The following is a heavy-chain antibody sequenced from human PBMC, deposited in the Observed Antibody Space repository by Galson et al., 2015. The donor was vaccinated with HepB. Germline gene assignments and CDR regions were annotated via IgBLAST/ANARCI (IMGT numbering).Heavy chain of an antibody. CDR2: ISSNGGNT. J-gene: IGHJ4*02. V-gene: IGHV1-18*01. Sequence: SVKVSCKPSGYTFTINGISWVRQTPGQGLEWLGWISSNGGNTKYAQKYQGRITLTRDTSASTAYLELRSLRSDDTAMYYCARDRDYRFDFWGQGTLVTVSS. D-gene: IGHD4/OR15-4a*01. CDR1: GYTFTING. CDR3: ARDRDYRFDF.